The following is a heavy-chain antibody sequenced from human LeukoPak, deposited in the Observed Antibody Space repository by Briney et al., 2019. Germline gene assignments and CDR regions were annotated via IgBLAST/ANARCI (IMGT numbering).Heavy chain of an antibody. CDR2: INDGGGST. CDR1: GFRFSNYA. D-gene: IGHD3-10*01. Sequence: PGGSLRLSCAASGFRFSNYAMSWVRQAPGKGLEWVSSINDGGGSTFYADPVEGRFTISRDNSKNTLYLQMNSLRAEDTAVYYCAKVQGSSGAWNDACDIGGQGTTLTVSS. CDR3: AKVQGSSGAWNDACDI. J-gene: IGHJ3*02. V-gene: IGHV3-23*01.